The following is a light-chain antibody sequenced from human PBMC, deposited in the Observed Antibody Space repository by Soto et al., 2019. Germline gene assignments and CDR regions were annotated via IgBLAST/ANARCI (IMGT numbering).Light chain of an antibody. Sequence: EIVLTQSPGTLSLSPGERATLSCRASQSVSSSYLAWYQQKPGQAPRLLIYGASSRATGIPDRVSGSGSGTDFTLNISGLEPEDFAVYYCQQYGSSPYTFGQGTKLEIK. CDR3: QQYGSSPYT. CDR1: QSVSSSY. V-gene: IGKV3-20*01. CDR2: GAS. J-gene: IGKJ2*01.